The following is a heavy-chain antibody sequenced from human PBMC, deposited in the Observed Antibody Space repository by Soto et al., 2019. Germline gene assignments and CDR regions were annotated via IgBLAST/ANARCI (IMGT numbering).Heavy chain of an antibody. CDR2: ISGSSRYT. CDR3: ARHTSGWHYYDY. CDR1: GFNFSDHY. V-gene: IGHV3-11*06. J-gene: IGHJ4*02. D-gene: IGHD6-19*01. Sequence: QVQLVESGGGLVKPGGSLRLSCAASGFNFSDHYMNWIRQAPGKGLEWVSYISGSSRYTNFADSVKGRFTISRDNAKNSLYLQMNGLRAEDTALYYCARHTSGWHYYDYSGQGTPVTVSS.